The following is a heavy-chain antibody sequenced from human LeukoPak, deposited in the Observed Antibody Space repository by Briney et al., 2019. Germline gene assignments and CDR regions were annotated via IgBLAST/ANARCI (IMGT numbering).Heavy chain of an antibody. J-gene: IGHJ4*02. CDR1: GLIVSSSY. CDR2: INQDGSQK. CDR3: ATGERHYYDSSGYPDVLDY. Sequence: GSLRLTCAASGLIVSSSYMTWVRQAPGKGLEWVANINQDGSQKYYVDSVRGRFTISRDNAKNSFFLQMNSLRAEDTSVYYCATGERHYYDSSGYPDVLDYWGQGTLVTVSS. D-gene: IGHD3-22*01. V-gene: IGHV3-7*01.